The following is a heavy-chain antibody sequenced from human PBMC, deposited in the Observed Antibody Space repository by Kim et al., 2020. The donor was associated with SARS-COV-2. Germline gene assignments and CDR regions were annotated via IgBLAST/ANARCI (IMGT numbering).Heavy chain of an antibody. V-gene: IGHV7-4-1*02. D-gene: IGHD1-26*01. J-gene: IGHJ5*02. CDR2: INTNTGNP. Sequence: ASVKVSCKASGYTFTSYAMNWVRQAPGQGLEWMGLINTNTGNPTYAQGFTGRFVFSLDTSVSTAYLQISSLKAEDTAVYYCARTSYWYGHNWFDHWGQGTLVTVSS. CDR3: ARTSYWYGHNWFDH. CDR1: GYTFTSYA.